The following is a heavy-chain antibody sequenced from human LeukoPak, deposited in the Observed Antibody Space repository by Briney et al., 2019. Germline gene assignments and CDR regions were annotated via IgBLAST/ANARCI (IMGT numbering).Heavy chain of an antibody. CDR1: GFTFSTYS. CDR3: AKISWDGRGTFY. J-gene: IGHJ4*02. Sequence: PGGSLRLSCVASGFTFSTYSMSWDRQAPGKGLEWVSAIRGGGENTYYADSVKGRFTISRDNSKDTLSLQMNSLRAEDTAVYYCAKISWDGRGTFYWGQGTLVTVSS. V-gene: IGHV3-23*01. D-gene: IGHD2-15*01. CDR2: IRGGGENT.